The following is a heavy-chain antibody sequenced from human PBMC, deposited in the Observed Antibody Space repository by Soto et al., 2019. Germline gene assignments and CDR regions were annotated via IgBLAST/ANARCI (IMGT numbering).Heavy chain of an antibody. CDR2: INTGNGNT. V-gene: IGHV1-3*04. D-gene: IGHD4-4*01. CDR3: ARLSVSNYGWFDP. Sequence: ASVTVSCKASGYTFTNYAMHWMRQAPGQRLEWMGWINTGNGNTKYSQKFQGRVTITRDTSASTAYAELSSLRTEDTAVYYCARLSVSNYGWFDPWGQGTLVTVSS. J-gene: IGHJ5*02. CDR1: GYTFTNYA.